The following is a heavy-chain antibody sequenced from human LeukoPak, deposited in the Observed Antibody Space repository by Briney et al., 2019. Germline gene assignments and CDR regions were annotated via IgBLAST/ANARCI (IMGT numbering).Heavy chain of an antibody. D-gene: IGHD5-24*01. Sequence: GESLKISCKGSGYFFTSYWIGWVRQMPRKGLEWMGIIYPGDSDTRYSPSFQGQVAISADKSISTAYLQWSSLKASDTAMYYCARHADPPDGYTGGAFDIWSQGTMVTVSS. V-gene: IGHV5-51*01. CDR1: GYFFTSYW. J-gene: IGHJ3*02. CDR3: ARHADPPDGYTGGAFDI. CDR2: IYPGDSDT.